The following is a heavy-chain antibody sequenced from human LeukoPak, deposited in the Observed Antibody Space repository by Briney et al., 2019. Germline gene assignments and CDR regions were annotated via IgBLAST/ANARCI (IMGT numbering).Heavy chain of an antibody. D-gene: IGHD6-19*01. Sequence: PSPTLSLTCTLAGGSVSSYYWSSIRQPPGKGLEWIGYIYYSGSTNYNPSLKSRVTISVDTSKNQFSLKLSSVTAADTAVYYCARGYSSGWYYFDYWGQGTLVTVSA. CDR3: ARGYSSGWYYFDY. CDR2: IYYSGST. V-gene: IGHV4-59*02. J-gene: IGHJ4*02. CDR1: GGSVSSYY.